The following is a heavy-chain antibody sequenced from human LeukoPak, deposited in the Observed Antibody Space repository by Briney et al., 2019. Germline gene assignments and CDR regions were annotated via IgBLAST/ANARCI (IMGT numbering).Heavy chain of an antibody. J-gene: IGHJ4*02. V-gene: IGHV3-15*01. CDR3: SYYYDSSGYVDY. D-gene: IGHD3-22*01. Sequence: GGSLRLSCAASGFTFSDAWMNWVRQAPGKGLEWVGRIKSKADGGTIDYAAPVKGRFTISRDDSKNTVYMQMNSLKTEDTAVYYCSYYYDSSGYVDYWGQGALVTVSS. CDR2: IKSKADGGTI. CDR1: GFTFSDAW.